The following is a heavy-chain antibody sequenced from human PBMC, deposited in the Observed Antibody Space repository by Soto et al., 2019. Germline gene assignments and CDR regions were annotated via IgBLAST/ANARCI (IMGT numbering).Heavy chain of an antibody. CDR1: GYTFTSYG. CDR2: ISAYNGNT. CDR3: ARDLADTAMVTSYYYYYGMDV. J-gene: IGHJ6*02. V-gene: IGHV1-18*01. D-gene: IGHD5-18*01. Sequence: ASVKVSCKASGYTFTSYGISWVRQAPGQGLEWMGWISAYNGNTNYAQKLQGRVTMTTDTSTSTDYMELRSLRSDDTAVYYCARDLADTAMVTSYYYYYGMDVWGQGTTVTVSS.